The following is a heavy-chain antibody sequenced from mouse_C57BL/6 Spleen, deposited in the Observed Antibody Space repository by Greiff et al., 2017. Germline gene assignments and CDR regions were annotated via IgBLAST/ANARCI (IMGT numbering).Heavy chain of an antibody. CDR2: IHPSASDT. CDR3: AIEGAHWDSMDY. J-gene: IGHJ4*01. V-gene: IGHV1-74*01. Sequence: QVQLQQSGAELVKPGASVKVSCKASGYTFTSYWMHWVKQRPGQGLEWIGRIHPSASDTNYNQKFKCKATLTVDKSSSTAYMQLSSLTSEDSAVYYCAIEGAHWDSMDYWGQGTSLTVSS. CDR1: GYTFTSYW. D-gene: IGHD4-1*01.